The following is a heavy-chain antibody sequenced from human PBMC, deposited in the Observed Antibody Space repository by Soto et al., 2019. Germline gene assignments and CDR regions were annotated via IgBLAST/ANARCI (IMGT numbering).Heavy chain of an antibody. D-gene: IGHD3-22*01. Sequence: QVQLVQSGAEVKKPGSSVKVSCKASGGTFSSYAISWVRQAPGRGLEWMGGIIPIFGTANYAQKFQGRVTITADESTSTAYMELSSLRSEDTAVYYCARALYYYDSSGYTNGFDPWGQGTLVTVSS. CDR3: ARALYYYDSSGYTNGFDP. J-gene: IGHJ5*02. CDR1: GGTFSSYA. CDR2: IIPIFGTA. V-gene: IGHV1-69*01.